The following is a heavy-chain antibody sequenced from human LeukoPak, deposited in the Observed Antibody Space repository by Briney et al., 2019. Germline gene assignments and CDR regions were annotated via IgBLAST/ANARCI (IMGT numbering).Heavy chain of an antibody. Sequence: SETLSLTCTVSGGSISSSSYYWGWIRQPPGKGLEWVGSLYYSGSTYYNPSLKSRVTISLDTSQNQFSLKLSSLTAADTAVYYCARGVVAAAGRTFDFWGQGTLVTVSS. V-gene: IGHV4-39*07. J-gene: IGHJ4*02. CDR1: GGSISSSSYY. CDR3: ARGVVAAAGRTFDF. D-gene: IGHD6-13*01. CDR2: LYYSGST.